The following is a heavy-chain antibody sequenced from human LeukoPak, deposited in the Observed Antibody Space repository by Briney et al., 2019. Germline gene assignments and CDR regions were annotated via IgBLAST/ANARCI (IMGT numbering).Heavy chain of an antibody. J-gene: IGHJ5*02. Sequence: SETLSLTCTVSGGSISSYYWSWIRQPAGKGLEWIGRIHNSGSTNYNPSLKSRVTMSVDTSKNQFSLKLSSVTAADTAVYYCARARIAVTGTGINLDWFDPWGQGTLVTVSS. CDR1: GGSISSYY. V-gene: IGHV4-4*07. CDR3: ARARIAVTGTGINLDWFDP. CDR2: IHNSGST. D-gene: IGHD6-19*01.